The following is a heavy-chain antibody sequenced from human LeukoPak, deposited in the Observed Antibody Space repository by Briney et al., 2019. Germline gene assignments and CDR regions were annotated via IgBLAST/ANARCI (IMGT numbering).Heavy chain of an antibody. V-gene: IGHV4-59*01. CDR3: ARTTSSGSYYFDY. Sequence: SETLSLTCTVSGGSISSYYWSWIRQPPGKGLEWIGYIYYSGSTNYNPSLKSRVTIPVDTSKNQFSLKLSSVTAADTAVYYCARTTSSGSYYFDYWGQGTLVTVSS. CDR2: IYYSGST. J-gene: IGHJ4*02. CDR1: GGSISSYY. D-gene: IGHD1-26*01.